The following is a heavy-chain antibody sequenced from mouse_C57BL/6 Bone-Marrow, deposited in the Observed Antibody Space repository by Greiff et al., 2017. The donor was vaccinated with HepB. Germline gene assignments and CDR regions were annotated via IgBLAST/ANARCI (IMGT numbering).Heavy chain of an antibody. Sequence: QVQLQQSGAELVRPGTSVKLSCKASGYTFTNYWIGWAKQRPGHGLEWIGDIYPGGGYTNYNEKFKGKATLTADKSSSTAYMQFSSLTSEDSAIYYCARGGYSSSYDWYFDVWGTRTTVTVSS. J-gene: IGHJ1*03. CDR2: IYPGGGYT. V-gene: IGHV1-63*01. CDR3: ARGGYSSSYDWYFDV. CDR1: GYTFTNYW. D-gene: IGHD1-1*01.